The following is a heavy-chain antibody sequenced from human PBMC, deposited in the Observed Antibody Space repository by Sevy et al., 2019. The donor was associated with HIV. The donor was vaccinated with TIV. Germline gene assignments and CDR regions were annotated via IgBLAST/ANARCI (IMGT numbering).Heavy chain of an antibody. CDR1: GFTFSSYW. D-gene: IGHD3-10*01. CDR2: IKQDGSEK. CDR3: ASGEGYAWLEGDNARLREVFDP. V-gene: IGHV3-7*01. Sequence: GGSLRLSCAASGFTFSSYWMSWVRQAPGKGLEWVANIKQDGSEKYYVDSVKGRFTISRDNAKNALYLQMNSLRAEDTAVYYCASGEGYAWLEGDNARLREVFDPWGQGTLVTVSS. J-gene: IGHJ5*02.